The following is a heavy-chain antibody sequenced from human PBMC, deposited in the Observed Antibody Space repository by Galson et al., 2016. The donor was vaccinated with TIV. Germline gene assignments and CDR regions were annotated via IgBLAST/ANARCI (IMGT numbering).Heavy chain of an antibody. V-gene: IGHV3-7*01. Sequence: SLRLSCAASGFTFSDYWMTWVRLTPGKGLEWVDNIKEDGREEYYGDSVTGRFTVSRDNARNSLFLQMTSLRADDTAIYYCAREKAVGPALHDFWGQGVPVTVSP. J-gene: IGHJ4*02. CDR2: IKEDGREE. CDR3: AREKAVGPALHDF. D-gene: IGHD2-15*01. CDR1: GFTFSDYW.